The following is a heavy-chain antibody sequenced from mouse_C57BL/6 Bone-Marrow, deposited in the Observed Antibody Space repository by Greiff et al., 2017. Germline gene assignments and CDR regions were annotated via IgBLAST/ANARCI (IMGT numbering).Heavy chain of an antibody. CDR3: ARSGYAWFAY. D-gene: IGHD3-2*02. Sequence: VKLVESGAELVRPGTSVKMSCKASGYTFTNYWIGWAKQRPGHGLEWIGDIYPGGGYTNYHEKFKGKATLTADKSSSTAYMQFSSLTSEDSAIYYCARSGYAWFAYWGQGTLVTVSA. J-gene: IGHJ3*01. V-gene: IGHV1-63*01. CDR2: IYPGGGYT. CDR1: GYTFTNYW.